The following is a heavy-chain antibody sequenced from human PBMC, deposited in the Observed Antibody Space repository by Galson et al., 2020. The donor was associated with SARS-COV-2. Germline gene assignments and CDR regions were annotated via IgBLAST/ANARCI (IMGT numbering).Heavy chain of an antibody. CDR2: IYTDGSTI. J-gene: IGHJ6*02. CDR3: ARRSMMTYYAMDV. CDR1: GFTFNIYE. V-gene: IGHV3-48*03. Sequence: GGSLRLSCVASGFTFNIYEMNWVRQAPGKGLEWLSYIYTDGSTIYYADSVKGRFTVSRDNAKTSLYLQMNSLRAEDTAVYYCARRSMMTYYAMDVWGQGTTVTVSS. D-gene: IGHD3-16*01.